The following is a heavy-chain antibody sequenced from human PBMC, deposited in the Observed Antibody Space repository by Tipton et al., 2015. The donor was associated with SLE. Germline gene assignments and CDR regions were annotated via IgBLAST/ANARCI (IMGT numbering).Heavy chain of an antibody. CDR1: GYSFTSYW. CDR3: ASTDYYDSSGYPYYFDY. CDR2: IYPGDSDT. J-gene: IGHJ4*02. Sequence: VQLVQSGAEVKKPGESLKISCKGSGYSFTSYWIGWVRQMPGKGLEWMGIIYPGDSDTRYSPSFQGQVTISADKSISTAYLQWSSLKASDTAMYYCASTDYYDSSGYPYYFDYWGQGTLVTVSS. D-gene: IGHD3-22*01. V-gene: IGHV5-51*01.